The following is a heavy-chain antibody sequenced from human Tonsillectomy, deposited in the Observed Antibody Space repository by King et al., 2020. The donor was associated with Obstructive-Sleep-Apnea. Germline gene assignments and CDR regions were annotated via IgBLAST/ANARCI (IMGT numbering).Heavy chain of an antibody. V-gene: IGHV1-2*04. CDR3: AGSVYCTNGVCCSYCYY. Sequence: QLVQSGAEVKKPGASVKVSCKASGYTFTGYYMHWVRQAPGQGLEWMGWINPNSGGTNYAQKFQGWVTMTRDTSISTAYMELSRLRSDDTAVYYCAGSVYCTNGVCCSYCYYCGRGTLVPVSS. CDR1: GYTFTGYY. J-gene: IGHJ4*02. D-gene: IGHD2-8*01. CDR2: INPNSGGT.